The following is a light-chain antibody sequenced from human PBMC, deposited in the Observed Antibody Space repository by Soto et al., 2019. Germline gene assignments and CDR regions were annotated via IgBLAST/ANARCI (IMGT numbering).Light chain of an antibody. CDR3: QQYDNLPWT. CDR2: DAS. Sequence: DIQMTQSPSSLSASVGDRVTITGQASQDISNYLNWYQQKPGKAPKLLIYDASNLETGVPSRFSGSGSGTDFTFNISSLQPEDIATYYCQQYDNLPWTFGQGTKVEIK. CDR1: QDISNY. J-gene: IGKJ1*01. V-gene: IGKV1-33*01.